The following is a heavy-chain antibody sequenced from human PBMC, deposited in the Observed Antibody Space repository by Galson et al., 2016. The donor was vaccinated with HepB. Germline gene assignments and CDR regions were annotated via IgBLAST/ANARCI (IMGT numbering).Heavy chain of an antibody. V-gene: IGHV1-69*10. Sequence: SVKVSCKVSGGSFSPYAMSWVRQAPGQGLEWMGGIVPLLDIAHSAQKFQGRVPITADASTGTVYMNLSSLGSGDPAVYFWAGYHERDCTATNCHEGDAFDSWGQGTLVTVSS. J-gene: IGHJ4*02. D-gene: IGHD2-2*01. CDR1: GGSFSPYA. CDR3: AGYHERDCTATNCHEGDAFDS. CDR2: IVPLLDIA.